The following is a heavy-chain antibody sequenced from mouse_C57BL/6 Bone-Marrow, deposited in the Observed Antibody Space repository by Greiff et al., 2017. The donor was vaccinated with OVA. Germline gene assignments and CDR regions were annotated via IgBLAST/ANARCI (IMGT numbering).Heavy chain of an antibody. J-gene: IGHJ4*01. V-gene: IGHV5-9-1*02. CDR2: ISSGGDYI. Sequence: EVHLVESVEGLVKPGGSLKLSCAASGFTFSSYAMSWVRQTPEKRLEWVAYISSGGDYIYYADTVKGRFTISRDNARNTLYLQMSSLKSEDTSMYYCTRLLDAMDYWGQGTSVTVSS. CDR1: GFTFSSYA. CDR3: TRLLDAMDY. D-gene: IGHD2-1*01.